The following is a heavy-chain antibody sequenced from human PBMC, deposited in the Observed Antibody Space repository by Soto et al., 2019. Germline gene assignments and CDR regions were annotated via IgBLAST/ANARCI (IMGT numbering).Heavy chain of an antibody. V-gene: IGHV3-15*01. CDR3: TTDSTQTFCDGGPCYSVQTKVHES. D-gene: IGHD2-15*01. J-gene: IGHJ5*02. Sequence: EVQLVESGGGLVKPGESLRLSCAASGFSFTNAWMSWVRQAPGKGLEWVGRIKSSVAGGTTDYSVLVKGRFTISRDDSKDMLFLQLNSLKIEDTAVYYCTTDSTQTFCDGGPCYSVQTKVHESWGQGTLVTVSS. CDR2: IKSSVAGGTT. CDR1: GFSFTNAW.